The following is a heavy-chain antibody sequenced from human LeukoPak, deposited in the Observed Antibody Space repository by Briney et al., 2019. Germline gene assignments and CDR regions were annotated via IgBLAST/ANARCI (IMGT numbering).Heavy chain of an antibody. Sequence: SETLSLTCAVYGGSFSGYSWSWIRQPPGKGLVWIGEIYHTGSTNYNPSLKSRVTISVDTSKNQFSLKLNSVTAADTAVYYCARVYDYGDYEPFDPWGQGTLVTVSS. CDR1: GGSFSGYS. J-gene: IGHJ5*02. V-gene: IGHV4-34*01. CDR2: IYHTGST. D-gene: IGHD4-17*01. CDR3: ARVYDYGDYEPFDP.